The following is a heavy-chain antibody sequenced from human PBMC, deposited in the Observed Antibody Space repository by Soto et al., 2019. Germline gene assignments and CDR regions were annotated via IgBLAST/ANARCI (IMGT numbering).Heavy chain of an antibody. Sequence: PSETLSLTCTVSGGSISSGGYYWSWIRQHPGKGLEWIGYIYYSGSTYYNPSLKSRVTISVDTSKNQFSLKLSSVTAADTAVYYCARDSSAAAARTDYWGQGTLVTVYS. CDR3: ARDSSAAAARTDY. J-gene: IGHJ4*02. D-gene: IGHD6-13*01. CDR2: IYYSGST. CDR1: GGSISSGGYY. V-gene: IGHV4-31*03.